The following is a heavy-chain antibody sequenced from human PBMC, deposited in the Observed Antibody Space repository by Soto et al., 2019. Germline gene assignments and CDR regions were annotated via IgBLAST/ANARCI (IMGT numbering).Heavy chain of an antibody. CDR1: GGTFSSYA. V-gene: IGHV1-69*13. CDR3: ARAYCWSGYYIKPPDYYYYGMDV. J-gene: IGHJ6*02. CDR2: IIPIFGTA. Sequence: SVKVSCKASGGTFSSYAISWVRQAPGQGLEWMGGIIPIFGTANYAQKFQGRVTITADESTSTAYMELSSLRSEDTAVYYCARAYCWSGYYIKPPDYYYYGMDVWGRGTTVTVSS. D-gene: IGHD3-3*01.